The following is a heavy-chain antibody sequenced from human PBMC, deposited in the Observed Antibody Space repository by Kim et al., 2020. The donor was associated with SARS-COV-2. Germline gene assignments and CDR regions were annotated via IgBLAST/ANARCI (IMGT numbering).Heavy chain of an antibody. D-gene: IGHD5-18*01. CDR2: T. V-gene: IGHV1-46*01. CDR3: ARDGDTATFDY. J-gene: IGHJ4*02. Sequence: TTTAQKFQGRVTMTRDTSTSTVYMELSSLRSEDTAVYYCARDGDTATFDYWGQGTLVTVSS.